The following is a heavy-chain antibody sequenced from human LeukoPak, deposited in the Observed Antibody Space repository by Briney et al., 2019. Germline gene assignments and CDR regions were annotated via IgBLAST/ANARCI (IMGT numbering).Heavy chain of an antibody. V-gene: IGHV3-7*05. D-gene: IGHD6-13*01. CDR1: GFTFSSYW. CDR2: IKQDGSEK. J-gene: IGHJ4*02. CDR3: ARVLAAAGGVYFDY. Sequence: AGGSLRLSCAASGFTFSSYWMSWVRQAPGKGLEWVANIKQDGSEKYYVDSVKGRFTISRDNARNSLYLQMNSLRAEDTAVYYCARVLAAAGGVYFDYWGQGTLVTVSS.